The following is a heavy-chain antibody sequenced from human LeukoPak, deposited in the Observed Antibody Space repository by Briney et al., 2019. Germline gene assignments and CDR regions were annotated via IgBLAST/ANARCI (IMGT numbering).Heavy chain of an antibody. V-gene: IGHV3-23*01. D-gene: IGHD3-10*01. J-gene: IGHJ4*02. CDR3: ARDSGNKIYFDY. Sequence: GGSLRLSCAASGFTFSSYAMSWVRQAPGKGLEWVSAISGSGGSTYYADSVKGRFTISRDNAKNSLYLQMNSLRAEDTAVYYCARDSGNKIYFDYWGQGTLVTVSS. CDR2: ISGSGGST. CDR1: GFTFSSYA.